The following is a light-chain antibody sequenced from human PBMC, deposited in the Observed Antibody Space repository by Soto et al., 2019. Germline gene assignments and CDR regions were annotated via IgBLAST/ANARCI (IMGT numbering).Light chain of an antibody. CDR3: AAWDDSLNGPV. V-gene: IGLV1-36*01. Sequence: QSVLTQPPSVSEAPRQRVTISCSGSSSNIGNNAVNWYQQLPGMAPKLLIYYDDLLPSGVSDRFSGSKSGTSASLAISGLQSEDEADYYCAAWDDSLNGPVFGTGTKLTVL. CDR1: SSNIGNNA. CDR2: YDD. J-gene: IGLJ1*01.